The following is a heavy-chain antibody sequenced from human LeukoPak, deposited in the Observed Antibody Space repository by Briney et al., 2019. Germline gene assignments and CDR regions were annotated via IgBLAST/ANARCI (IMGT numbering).Heavy chain of an antibody. Sequence: SETLSLTCTVSGGSISSYYWSWIRQPAGKGLELIGRIYTSGSTNYNPSLKSRVTMSVDTSKNQFSLKLSSVTAADTAVYYCARDTRLHYYYYMDVWGKGTTVTVSS. CDR2: IYTSGST. J-gene: IGHJ6*03. CDR1: GGSISSYY. V-gene: IGHV4-4*07. CDR3: ARDTRLHYYYYMDV. D-gene: IGHD5-12*01.